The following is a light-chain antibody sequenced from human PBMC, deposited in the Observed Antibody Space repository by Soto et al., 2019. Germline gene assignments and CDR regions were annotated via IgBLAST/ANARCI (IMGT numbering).Light chain of an antibody. Sequence: EVVLTQSPDTLSLSPGDRATLSCRASHSVTGRYLAWYQQKPGQAPRLLIYGASSRPTGIPDRFSGSGSGTDFTLTISRLEPEDFARYYCQQYGSFKWTFGQGTKVEIK. CDR3: QQYGSFKWT. CDR1: HSVTGRY. J-gene: IGKJ1*01. V-gene: IGKV3-20*01. CDR2: GAS.